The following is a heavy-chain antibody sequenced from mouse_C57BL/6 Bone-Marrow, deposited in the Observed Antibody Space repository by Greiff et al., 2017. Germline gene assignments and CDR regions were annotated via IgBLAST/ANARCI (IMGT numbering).Heavy chain of an antibody. D-gene: IGHD2-5*01. J-gene: IGHJ4*01. CDR2: ISGGGGNT. Sequence: EVKVVESGAGLVKPGASLTLSCAASGFTFSSYTMSWVRQTPEKRLEWVATISGGGGNTYYQDSVKGRFPISRDNTKNTMYLQMISLRSEDTTLYYCARDSNYPYYAMDYWGQGTSVTVSS. V-gene: IGHV5-9*01. CDR3: ARDSNYPYYAMDY. CDR1: GFTFSSYT.